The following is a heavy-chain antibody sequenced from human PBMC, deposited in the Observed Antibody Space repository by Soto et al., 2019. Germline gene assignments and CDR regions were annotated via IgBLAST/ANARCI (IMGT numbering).Heavy chain of an antibody. D-gene: IGHD3-10*01. CDR1: GVSLTSGNW. CDR3: ARLVYDTRLNYMYFDF. V-gene: IGHV4-4*02. J-gene: IGHJ4*02. Sequence: SETLSLTXAVSGVSLTSGNWWTWVRQSPQRGLEYIGEIFHDGTANYYPSFERRVAMSVDTSRNQFSLKLTSVTAADTAVYFCARLVYDTRLNYMYFDFWGPGTLVTVSS. CDR2: IFHDGTA.